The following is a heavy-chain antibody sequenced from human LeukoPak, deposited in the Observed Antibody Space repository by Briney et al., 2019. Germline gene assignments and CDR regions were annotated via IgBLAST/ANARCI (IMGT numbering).Heavy chain of an antibody. CDR2: INHSGST. CDR1: GGSFSGYY. J-gene: IGHJ6*04. V-gene: IGHV4-34*01. Sequence: PSETLSLTCAVYGGSFSGYYWSWIRQPPGKGLEWIGEINHSGSTNYNPSLKSRVTISVDTSKNQFSLKLSPVTAADTAVYYCASTSAAGLENKYYYYYYGMTSGAKGPRSPSPQ. D-gene: IGHD6-13*01. CDR3: ASTSAAGLENKYYYYYYGMTS.